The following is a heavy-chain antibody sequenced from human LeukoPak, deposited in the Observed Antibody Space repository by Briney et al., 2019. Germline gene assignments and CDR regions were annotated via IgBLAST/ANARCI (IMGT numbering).Heavy chain of an antibody. J-gene: IGHJ4*02. CDR3: ARGYGSGSYNNFNH. CDR1: GGSIRGYY. CDR2: IHYTGST. V-gene: IGHV4-59*01. D-gene: IGHD3-10*01. Sequence: SETLSLTCTVSGGSIRGYYWSWIRQPPGKGLEWIGYIHYTGSTDYNPSLNSRLTMSVDTSKNQFSLNLSSVTAADTAVYYCARGYGSGSYNNFNHWGQGILVTVSS.